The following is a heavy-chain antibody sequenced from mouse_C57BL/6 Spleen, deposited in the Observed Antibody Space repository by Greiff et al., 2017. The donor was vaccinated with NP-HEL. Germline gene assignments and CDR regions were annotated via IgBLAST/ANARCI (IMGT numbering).Heavy chain of an antibody. CDR1: GYAFSSYW. Sequence: VQLQQSGAELVKPGASVKISCKASGYAFSSYWMNWVKQRPGKGLEWIGQIYPGDGDTNYNGKFKGKATLTADKSSSTAYMQLSSLTSEDSAVYFCARWGYYDYDGYAMDYWGQGTSVTVSS. J-gene: IGHJ4*01. CDR3: ARWGYYDYDGYAMDY. CDR2: IYPGDGDT. D-gene: IGHD2-4*01. V-gene: IGHV1-80*01.